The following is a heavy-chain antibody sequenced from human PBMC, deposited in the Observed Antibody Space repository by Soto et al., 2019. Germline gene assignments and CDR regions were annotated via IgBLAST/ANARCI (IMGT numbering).Heavy chain of an antibody. V-gene: IGHV4-59*08. J-gene: IGHJ6*02. Sequence: SETLSVTLTGSGCYICNSSSSWSWHLPAKALEWIGYIYSSGSTNNNPSLKSRVTISVDTSKNQFSLKLSSLIAADTAVYYCARHSPPFFYGSGPWDVWGQGTTVT. CDR1: GCYICNSS. CDR3: ARHSPPFFYGSGPWDV. CDR2: IYSSGST. D-gene: IGHD3-10*01.